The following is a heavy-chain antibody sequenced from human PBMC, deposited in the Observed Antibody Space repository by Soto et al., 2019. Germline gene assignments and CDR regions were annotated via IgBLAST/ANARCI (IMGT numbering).Heavy chain of an antibody. CDR2: INPSGGST. CDR3: ARGMRGYYDRSGYLGY. D-gene: IGHD3-22*01. J-gene: IGHJ4*02. Sequence: ASVKVSCKASGYTFTSYYMHWVRQAPGQGLEWMGIINPSGGSTSYAQKFQGRVTMTRDTSTSTVYMELSSLRSEDTAVYYCARGMRGYYDRSGYLGYWGQGILVTVYS. V-gene: IGHV1-46*01. CDR1: GYTFTSYY.